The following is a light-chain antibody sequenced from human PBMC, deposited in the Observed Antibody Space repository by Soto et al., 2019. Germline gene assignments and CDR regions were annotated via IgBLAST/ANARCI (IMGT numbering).Light chain of an antibody. J-gene: IGKJ5*01. CDR2: AVS. Sequence: EIVMTQSPATLPVSPGERATLSCRASQSVGRNLAWYQLKPGLAPRLLIYAVSTRATGIPARFSGNGSGTEFTLTISSLQSEDFAVYYCQQYDDWPPVTFGQGTRLEIK. CDR1: QSVGRN. CDR3: QQYDDWPPVT. V-gene: IGKV3-15*01.